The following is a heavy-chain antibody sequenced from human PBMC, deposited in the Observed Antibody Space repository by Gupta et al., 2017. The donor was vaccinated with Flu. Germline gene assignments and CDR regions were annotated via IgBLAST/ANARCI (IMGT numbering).Heavy chain of an antibody. D-gene: IGHD6-6*01. CDR3: AKDLVYSSSKRSQYYYYGMDV. V-gene: IGHV3-30*18. CDR2: ISYDGSNK. CDR1: GSTFNTYG. Sequence: QVQLVESGGGVVQPGRSLRLSCAASGSTFNTYGMHWVRQAPGKGLEWVAVISYDGSNKYYADSVKGRFTISRDNSKNTLYLQMNSLRAEDTAVYYCAKDLVYSSSKRSQYYYYGMDVWGQGTTVTVSS. J-gene: IGHJ6*02.